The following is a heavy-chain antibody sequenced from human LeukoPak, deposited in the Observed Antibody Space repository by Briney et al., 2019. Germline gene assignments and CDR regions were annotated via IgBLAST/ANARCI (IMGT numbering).Heavy chain of an antibody. CDR1: GFTFGTYS. J-gene: IGHJ1*01. Sequence: GGSLRLSCAASGFTFGTYSMNWVRQAPGKGLEWVSSISPSDNKYYADSVKGRFTISRDNAKNSLYLQMNSLRADDTAVYFCASAQGGVILPDYFHHWGQGTLVTVSS. CDR3: ASAQGGVILPDYFHH. D-gene: IGHD3-16*02. V-gene: IGHV3-21*01. CDR2: ISPSDNK.